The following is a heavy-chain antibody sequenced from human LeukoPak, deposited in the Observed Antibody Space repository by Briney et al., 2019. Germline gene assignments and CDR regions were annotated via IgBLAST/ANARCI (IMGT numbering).Heavy chain of an antibody. CDR3: VRATYYYDSSGRTDAFDI. Sequence: PSETLSLTCTVSGGSISSGSYYWSWIRQPAGKGLEWIGRIYTSGSTNYNPSLKSRVTISVDTSKNQFSLKLSSVTAADTAVYYCVRATYYYDSSGRTDAFDIWGQGTTVTVSS. D-gene: IGHD3-22*01. CDR2: IYTSGST. CDR1: GGSISSGSYY. J-gene: IGHJ3*02. V-gene: IGHV4-61*02.